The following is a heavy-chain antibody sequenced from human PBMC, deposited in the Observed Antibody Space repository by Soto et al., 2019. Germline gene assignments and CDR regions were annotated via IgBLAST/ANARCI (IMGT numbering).Heavy chain of an antibody. D-gene: IGHD1-26*01. V-gene: IGHV4-39*01. Sequence: QLQLQESGPGLVKPSEPLSLTCTVSGGSISSSSYYWGWIRQPPGKGLEWIGSIYYSGSTYYNPSLKRRVTIAVDTSKNQFSLRLSPVTAADTAVYYCARQWDQGAPDYWGQGTLVTVSS. J-gene: IGHJ4*02. CDR1: GGSISSSSYY. CDR2: IYYSGST. CDR3: ARQWDQGAPDY.